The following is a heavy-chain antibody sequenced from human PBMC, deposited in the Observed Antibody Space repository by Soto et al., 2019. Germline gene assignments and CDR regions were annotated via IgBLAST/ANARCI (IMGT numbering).Heavy chain of an antibody. Sequence: QVQLQESGPGLVKPSQTLSLTCTVSGGSISSGGYYWSWIRQHPGKGLEWIGYIYYSGSTYYNPSLKSRVTISVDTSKNSFSLKLSSVTAADTAVYYCASNHDCSSTSCPGWFDPWGQGTLVTVSS. CDR2: IYYSGST. V-gene: IGHV4-31*03. CDR3: ASNHDCSSTSCPGWFDP. D-gene: IGHD2-2*01. CDR1: GGSISSGGYY. J-gene: IGHJ5*02.